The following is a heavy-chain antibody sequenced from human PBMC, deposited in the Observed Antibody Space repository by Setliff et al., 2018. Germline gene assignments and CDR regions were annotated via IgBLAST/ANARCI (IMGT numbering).Heavy chain of an antibody. CDR2: IRYDGSNK. D-gene: IGHD6-13*01. CDR1: GFTFSSYG. CDR3: AKGGYGVSRYYYYMDV. Sequence: PGGSLRLSCAASGFTFSSYGMHWVRQAPGKGLEWVAFIRYDGSNKYDADSVKGRFTISRDNSKNTLYLQMNSLRAEETAVYYCAKGGYGVSRYYYYMDVWGKGTTVTVSS. J-gene: IGHJ6*03. V-gene: IGHV3-30*02.